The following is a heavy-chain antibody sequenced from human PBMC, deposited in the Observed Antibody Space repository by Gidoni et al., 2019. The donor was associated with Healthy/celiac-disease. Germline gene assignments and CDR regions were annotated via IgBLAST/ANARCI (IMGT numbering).Heavy chain of an antibody. CDR2: INHRGNT. J-gene: IGHJ6*02. Sequence: QVQLQQWGAGLLKPSDTLSLTCAVYGGPFRGYFWSWIRQSPGKGLEWIGEINHRGNTNYNPSLKSRVNMSVDTSKNQLSLKVSSVTAADTALYYCARGPRVAVAGGFYYYGMDVWGQGTTVTVSS. V-gene: IGHV4-34*01. D-gene: IGHD6-19*01. CDR1: GGPFRGYF. CDR3: ARGPRVAVAGGFYYYGMDV.